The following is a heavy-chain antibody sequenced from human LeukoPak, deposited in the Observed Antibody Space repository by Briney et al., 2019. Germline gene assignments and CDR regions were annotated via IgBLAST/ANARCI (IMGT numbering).Heavy chain of an antibody. CDR3: ARDQSGTWTFDY. CDR2: ISYDGSNK. V-gene: IGHV3-30-3*01. Sequence: QPGGSLRLSCAASGFTFSSYAMHWVRQAPGKGLEWVAVISYDGSNKNYADSVKGRFTISRDNSKNTVYLQMNGLRAEDTAVYYCARDQSGTWTFDYWGQGTLVTVSS. J-gene: IGHJ4*02. CDR1: GFTFSSYA. D-gene: IGHD1-26*01.